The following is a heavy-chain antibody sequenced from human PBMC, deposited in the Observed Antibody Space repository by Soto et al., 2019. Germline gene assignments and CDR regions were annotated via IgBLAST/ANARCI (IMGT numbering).Heavy chain of an antibody. CDR3: ARDKGVYYDFWSGPSPQGWFDP. J-gene: IGHJ5*02. Sequence: ASVKVSCKASGYTFTGYYMHWVRQAPGQGLEWMGWINPNSGGTNYAQKFQGRVTMTRDTSISTAYMELSRLRSDDTAVYYCARDKGVYYDFWSGPSPQGWFDPWGQGTLVTLSS. V-gene: IGHV1-2*02. D-gene: IGHD3-3*01. CDR2: INPNSGGT. CDR1: GYTFTGYY.